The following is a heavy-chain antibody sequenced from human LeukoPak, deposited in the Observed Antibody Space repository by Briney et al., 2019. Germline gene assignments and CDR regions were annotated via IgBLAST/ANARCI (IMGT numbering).Heavy chain of an antibody. V-gene: IGHV3-48*02. Sequence: GGSLRLSCAASGLTFSSYSMNWVRQAPGKGLEWISYISGSSKIIHWAESLKGRFTISRDNAKNSLYLQMNSLRDEDTAVYYCARDYSSSGTFFGYYYGMDVWGQGTTVTVSS. CDR3: ARDYSSSGTFFGYYYGMDV. J-gene: IGHJ6*02. CDR2: ISGSSKII. CDR1: GLTFSSYS. D-gene: IGHD2-2*01.